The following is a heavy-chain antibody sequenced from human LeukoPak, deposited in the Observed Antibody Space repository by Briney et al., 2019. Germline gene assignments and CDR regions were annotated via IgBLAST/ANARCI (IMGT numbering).Heavy chain of an antibody. Sequence: GGSLRLSCAASGFIFSDYSISWVRQAPGKGLEWVSAISGSGGSTYYADSVKGRFTISRDNSKNTLYLQMNSLRAEDTAVYYCARVPGPGGYSYVDYWGQGTLVTVSS. CDR1: GFIFSDYS. CDR2: ISGSGGST. D-gene: IGHD5-18*01. V-gene: IGHV3-23*01. CDR3: ARVPGPGGYSYVDY. J-gene: IGHJ4*02.